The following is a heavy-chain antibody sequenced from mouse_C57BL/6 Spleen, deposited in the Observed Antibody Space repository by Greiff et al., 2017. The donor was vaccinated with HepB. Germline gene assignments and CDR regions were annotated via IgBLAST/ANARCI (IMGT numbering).Heavy chain of an antibody. CDR1: GYTFTSYW. CDR2: IDPSDSYT. V-gene: IGHV1-50*01. D-gene: IGHD1-1*01. Sequence: QVQLQQPGAELVKPGASVKLSCKASGYTFTSYWMQWVKQRPGQGLEWIGEIDPSDSYTNYNQKFTGKATFTVDTSSSTAYMQLSSLTSEDSADYYCARRPYGSSFYAMDYWGQGTSVTVSS. J-gene: IGHJ4*01. CDR3: ARRPYGSSFYAMDY.